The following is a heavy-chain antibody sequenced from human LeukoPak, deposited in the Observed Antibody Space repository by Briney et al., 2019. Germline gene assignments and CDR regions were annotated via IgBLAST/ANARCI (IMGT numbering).Heavy chain of an antibody. D-gene: IGHD1-26*01. Sequence: PSETPSLTCTVSGGSISSGGYYWSWIRQHPGKGLEWIGYIYYSGSTYYNPSLKSRVTISVDTSKNQFSLKLSSVTAADTAVYYCASRPKLGRPTFDYWGQGTLVTVSS. V-gene: IGHV4-31*03. CDR2: IYYSGST. CDR1: GGSISSGGYY. J-gene: IGHJ4*02. CDR3: ASRPKLGRPTFDY.